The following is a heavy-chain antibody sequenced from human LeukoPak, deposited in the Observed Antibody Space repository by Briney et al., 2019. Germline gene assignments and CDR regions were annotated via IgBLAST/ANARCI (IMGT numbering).Heavy chain of an antibody. CDR1: GYTFTGYY. CDR3: ARVKQQLVGDLSFGY. V-gene: IGHV1-2*02. CDR2: INPNSGGT. Sequence: ASVKVSCKASGYTFTGYYMHWVRQAPGQGLEWMGWINPNSGGTNYAQKFHGRVTMTRDTSISTAYMELSRLRSDDTAVYYCARVKQQLVGDLSFGYWGQGTLVTVSS. D-gene: IGHD6-13*01. J-gene: IGHJ4*02.